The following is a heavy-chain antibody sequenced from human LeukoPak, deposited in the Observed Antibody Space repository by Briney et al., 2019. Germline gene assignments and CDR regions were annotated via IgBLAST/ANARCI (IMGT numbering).Heavy chain of an antibody. D-gene: IGHD3-9*01. Sequence: SETLSLTCTVSGGSISSYYWSWIRQPPGKGLEWIGYIYYSGSTNYNPSLRSRVTMSVDTSQHQFSLKLSSVTAADTAVYHCARGGSSILTGYYHHPLDYWGQGTQVIVSS. CDR2: IYYSGST. CDR3: ARGGSSILTGYYHHPLDY. V-gene: IGHV4-59*01. J-gene: IGHJ4*02. CDR1: GGSISSYY.